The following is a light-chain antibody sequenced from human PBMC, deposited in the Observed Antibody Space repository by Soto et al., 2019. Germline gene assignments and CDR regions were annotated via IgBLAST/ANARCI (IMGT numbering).Light chain of an antibody. CDR2: DVD. V-gene: IGLV2-14*03. Sequence: QSALTQPTSVSGSPGQSITISCTGVSSDIGGYNHVSWYQQHPGKVPRLIIYDVDNRPLGVSNRFSGSQSGNMASLTISGLPAEDEADYYCCAYTARTTRIWVFGGGTKVTVL. J-gene: IGLJ3*02. CDR3: CAYTARTTRIWV. CDR1: SSDIGGYNH.